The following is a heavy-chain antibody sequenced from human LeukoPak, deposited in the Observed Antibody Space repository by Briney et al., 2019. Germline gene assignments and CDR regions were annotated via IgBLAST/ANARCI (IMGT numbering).Heavy chain of an antibody. D-gene: IGHD5-12*01. V-gene: IGHV1-58*02. CDR2: IVVGSGNT. CDR1: GFTFTISA. J-gene: IGHJ3*02. CDR3: AATRPDIVATIYAFDI. Sequence: SVKVSCKASGFTFTISAIHWVRQARGQRREWIGWIVVGSGNTNYAQNFQERVTITRDMSTSTAYMELSSLRSEDTAVYYCAATRPDIVATIYAFDIWGPGTMVTVSS.